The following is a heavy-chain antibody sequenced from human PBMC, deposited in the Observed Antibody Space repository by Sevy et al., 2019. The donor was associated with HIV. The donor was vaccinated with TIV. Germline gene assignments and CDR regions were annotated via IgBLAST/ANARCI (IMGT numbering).Heavy chain of an antibody. J-gene: IGHJ4*02. CDR1: GFTFSSYW. D-gene: IGHD3-10*01. V-gene: IGHV3-7*01. CDR2: MRQDGSEK. CDR3: ARGIYGSGSRLGLGY. Sequence: GGSLRLSCAASGFTFSSYWMTWVRQAPGKGLEWVANMRQDGSEKYHVDSVKGRFTISRDNAKNSLYLQMNSLRAEDTAVYYCARGIYGSGSRLGLGYWGQGTLVTVSS.